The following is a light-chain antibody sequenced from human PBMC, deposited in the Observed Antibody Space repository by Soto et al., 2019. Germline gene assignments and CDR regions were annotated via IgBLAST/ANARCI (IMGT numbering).Light chain of an antibody. V-gene: IGLV2-14*01. J-gene: IGLJ2*01. CDR2: EVS. Sequence: QSVLTQPASVSGSPGQSIAISCTGSSSDIGGHNYVSWYQHHPGKAPKLMVYEVSNRPSGVSNRFSGSKSGNTASLTISGLQAEDEADYYCSSYTSSSTVVFGGGTQRPS. CDR3: SSYTSSSTVV. CDR1: SSDIGGHNY.